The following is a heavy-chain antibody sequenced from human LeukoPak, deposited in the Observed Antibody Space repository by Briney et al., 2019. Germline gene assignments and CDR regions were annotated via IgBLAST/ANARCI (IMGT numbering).Heavy chain of an antibody. CDR2: IYSGGST. D-gene: IGHD6-13*01. J-gene: IGHJ4*02. Sequence: PGGSLRLSCAASGFTVSSNYMGWVRQAPGKGLEWVSVIYSGGSTYYADSVKGRFTISRDNSKNTLYLQMNSLRAEDTAVYYCARWATSSSWYYFDYWGQGTLVTVSS. V-gene: IGHV3-53*01. CDR1: GFTVSSNY. CDR3: ARWATSSSWYYFDY.